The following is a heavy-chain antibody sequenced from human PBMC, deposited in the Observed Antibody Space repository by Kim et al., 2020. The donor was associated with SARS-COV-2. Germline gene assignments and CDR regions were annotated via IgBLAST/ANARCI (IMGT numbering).Heavy chain of an antibody. CDR3: ARPAVAGLAFDY. CDR1: GYTFTSYA. J-gene: IGHJ4*02. CDR2: INAGNGNT. V-gene: IGHV1-3*01. D-gene: IGHD6-19*01. Sequence: ASVKVSCKASGYTFTSYAMHWVRQAPGQRLEWMGWINAGNGNTKYSQKFQGRVTITRDTSASTAYMELSSLRSEDTAVYYCARPAVAGLAFDYWGQGTLVTVSS.